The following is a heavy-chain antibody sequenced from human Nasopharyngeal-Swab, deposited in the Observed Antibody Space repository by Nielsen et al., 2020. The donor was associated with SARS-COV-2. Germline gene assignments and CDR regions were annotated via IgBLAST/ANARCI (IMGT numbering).Heavy chain of an antibody. CDR3: ARDEAGTANSGFDY. CDR2: ISYDGSNK. D-gene: IGHD1-1*01. CDR1: GLTFSSYG. V-gene: IGHV3-30*03. J-gene: IGHJ4*02. Sequence: GESLKISCAASGLTFSSYGMHWVRQAPGKGLEWVAVISYDGSNKYYADSVKGRFTISRDNSKNTLYLQMNSLRAEDTAIYYCARDEAGTANSGFDYWGQGTLVTVSS.